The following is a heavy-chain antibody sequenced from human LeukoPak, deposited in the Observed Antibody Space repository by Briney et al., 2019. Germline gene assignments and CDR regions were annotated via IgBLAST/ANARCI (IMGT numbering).Heavy chain of an antibody. D-gene: IGHD3-22*01. J-gene: IGHJ4*02. CDR2: ISAYNGNT. CDR1: SYTFTSYG. CDR3: ARTDYYDSSGYYYFDY. V-gene: IGHV1-18*01. Sequence: ASVKVSCKASSYTFTSYGISWVRQAPGQGLEWMEWISAYNGNTNYAQKLQGRVTMTTDTSTSTAYMELRSLRSDDTAVYYCARTDYYDSSGYYYFDYWGQGTLVTVSS.